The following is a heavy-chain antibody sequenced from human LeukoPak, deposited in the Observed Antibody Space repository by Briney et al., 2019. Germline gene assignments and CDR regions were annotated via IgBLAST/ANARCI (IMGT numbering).Heavy chain of an antibody. CDR3: AKAGLVRGGALDS. CDR2: IDYDGGSG. D-gene: IGHD4/OR15-4a*01. V-gene: IGHV3-NL1*01. CDR1: GFTFSSYG. Sequence: GGSLRLSCAASGFTFSSYGMHWVRQAPGKGLEWVSSIDYDGGSGHYADSVKGRFTISRDNSNNTLFLHLNSLRGEDTAVYYCAKAGLVRGGALDSWGQGTLVTVSS. J-gene: IGHJ4*02.